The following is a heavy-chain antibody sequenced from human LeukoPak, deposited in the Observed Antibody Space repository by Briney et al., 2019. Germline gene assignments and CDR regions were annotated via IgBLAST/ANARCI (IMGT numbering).Heavy chain of an antibody. Sequence: TLSLTCTVSGGSISSGSYYWSWIRQPAGKGLEWIGRIYTSGSTNYNPSLKSRVTISVDTSKNQFSLKLSSVTAADTAVYYCARDYASYYYYYMDVWGKGTTVTVSS. J-gene: IGHJ6*03. CDR2: IYTSGST. D-gene: IGHD2-2*01. V-gene: IGHV4-61*02. CDR1: GGSISSGSYY. CDR3: ARDYASYYYYYMDV.